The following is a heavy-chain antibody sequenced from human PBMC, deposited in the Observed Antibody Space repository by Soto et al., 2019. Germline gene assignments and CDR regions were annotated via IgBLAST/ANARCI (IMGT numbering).Heavy chain of an antibody. CDR2: ITIRTGNV. V-gene: IGHV3-48*01. Sequence: SLRLSCEASGFTISECSMNWVRQAPGKGLEWLAYITIRTGNVLYADSVRGRFTISRDNSKNTLYLQMNSLRAEDTAVYYCARDFDYWGQGTLVTVSS. CDR1: GFTISECS. CDR3: ARDFDY. J-gene: IGHJ4*02.